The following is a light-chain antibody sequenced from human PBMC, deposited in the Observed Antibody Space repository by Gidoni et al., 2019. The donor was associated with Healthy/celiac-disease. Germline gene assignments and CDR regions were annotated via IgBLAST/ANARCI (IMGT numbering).Light chain of an antibody. CDR3: QQSYSTPLT. CDR2: AAS. J-gene: IGKJ4*01. CDR1: QSISSY. Sequence: QMTQSPSSLSASVGERGTITCRASQSISSYLNWYQQKPGKAPKLLIYAASSLQSGVPSRFSGSGSGTDFTLTISSLQPADFATYYCQQSYSTPLTFGGGTKVEI. V-gene: IGKV1-39*01.